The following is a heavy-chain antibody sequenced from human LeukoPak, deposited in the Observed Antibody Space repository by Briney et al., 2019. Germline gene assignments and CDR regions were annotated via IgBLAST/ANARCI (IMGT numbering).Heavy chain of an antibody. CDR2: ISWNSGSI. J-gene: IGHJ4*02. CDR1: GFTFDDYA. D-gene: IGHD2-2*02. V-gene: IGHV3-9*01. CDR3: ANGGYCSSTSCYTSHFDY. Sequence: PGRSLRLSCAASGFTFDDYAMHWVRQAPGKGLEWVSGISWNSGSIGYADSVKGRFTISRDNSKNTLYLQMNSLRAEDTAVYYCANGGYCSSTSCYTSHFDYWGQGTLVTVSS.